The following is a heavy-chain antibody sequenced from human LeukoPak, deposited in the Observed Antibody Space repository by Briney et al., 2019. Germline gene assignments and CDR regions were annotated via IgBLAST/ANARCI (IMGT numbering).Heavy chain of an antibody. CDR1: GFTFSSYA. V-gene: IGHV3-23*01. D-gene: IGHD6-19*01. J-gene: IGHJ4*02. Sequence: PGGSLRLSCAASGFTFSSYAMSWVRQAPGKGLEWVSAISGSGGSTYYADSVKGRFTISRDNSKNTLYLQMNSLRAEDTAVYYXXRVRIAVAGRAFDYWGQGTLVTVSS. CDR2: ISGSGGST. CDR3: XRVRIAVAGRAFDY.